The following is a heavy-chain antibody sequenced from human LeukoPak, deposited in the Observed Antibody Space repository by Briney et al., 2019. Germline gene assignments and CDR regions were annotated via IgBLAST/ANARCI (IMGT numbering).Heavy chain of an antibody. CDR1: GFTFSSYA. CDR3: AKVRLPVYDFWSGYYTGPFDY. D-gene: IGHD3-3*01. CDR2: ISGSAGST. J-gene: IGHJ4*02. Sequence: GGSLRLSCAASGFTFSSYAMSWVRQAPGKGLEWVSAISGSAGSTYYADSVKGRFTISRDNSKNTLYLQMNSLRAEDTAVYYCAKVRLPVYDFWSGYYTGPFDYWGQGTLVTVSS. V-gene: IGHV3-23*01.